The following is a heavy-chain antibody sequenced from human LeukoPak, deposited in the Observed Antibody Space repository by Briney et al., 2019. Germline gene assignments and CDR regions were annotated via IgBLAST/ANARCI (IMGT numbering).Heavy chain of an antibody. D-gene: IGHD2-8*01. J-gene: IGHJ4*02. CDR2: TYCRSKWYS. V-gene: IGHV6-1*01. Sequence: SQTLSLTCAISGDSVSSNSATWNWIRQSPSRGLEWLGGTYCRSKWYSDYAVSVRSRITINPDTSKNQFSLQLNSVTPEDTAVYYCARDRTNGYDYWGQGTLVTVSS. CDR3: ARDRTNGYDY. CDR1: GDSVSSNSAT.